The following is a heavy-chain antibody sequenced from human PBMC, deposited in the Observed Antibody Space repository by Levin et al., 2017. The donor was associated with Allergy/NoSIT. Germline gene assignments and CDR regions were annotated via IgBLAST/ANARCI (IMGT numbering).Heavy chain of an antibody. D-gene: IGHD2-8*01. J-gene: IGHJ4*02. V-gene: IGHV3-53*01. CDR3: ATAAGVLFTVFQFDF. CDR2: IYSGGST. Sequence: ASVKVSCEASGFTVSNDHMSWVRQAPGKGLEWVSVIYSGGSTYYAESVKGRFTISRDSSKNTLYLQMDSLRTEDTAVYYCATAAGVLFTVFQFDFWGQGTLVTVSS. CDR1: GFTVSNDH.